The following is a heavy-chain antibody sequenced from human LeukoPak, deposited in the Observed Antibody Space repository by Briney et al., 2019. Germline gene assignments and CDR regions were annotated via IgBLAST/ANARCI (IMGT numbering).Heavy chain of an antibody. Sequence: SQTLSLTCAVSGGSISSGGYSWSWIRQPPGKGLEWIGYIYHSGSTYYNPSLKSRVTISVDRSKNQFSLKLSSVTAADTAVYYCARDLGDPSDYWGQGTLVTVSS. V-gene: IGHV4-30-2*01. CDR2: IYHSGST. CDR1: GGSISSGGYS. J-gene: IGHJ4*02. CDR3: ARDLGDPSDY. D-gene: IGHD3-10*01.